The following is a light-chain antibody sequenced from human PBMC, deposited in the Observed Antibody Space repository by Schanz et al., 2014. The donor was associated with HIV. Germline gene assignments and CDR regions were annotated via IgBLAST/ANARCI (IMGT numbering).Light chain of an antibody. CDR3: QQSFSSPYT. Sequence: GDRVTITCRASQSVSSYLNWYQQKPGKAPKLLIEGASSLQRGVPRRFSGSGSGTDFTLTINSLQVEDVAAYFCQQSFSSPYTFGQGTKLEI. J-gene: IGKJ2*01. CDR2: GAS. V-gene: IGKV1-39*01. CDR1: QSVSSY.